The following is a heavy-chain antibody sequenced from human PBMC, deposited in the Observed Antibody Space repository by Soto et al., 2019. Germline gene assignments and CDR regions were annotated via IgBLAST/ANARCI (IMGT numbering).Heavy chain of an antibody. J-gene: IGHJ4*02. CDR3: ARLYCSSTSCHDY. CDR1: AFTVSSNY. D-gene: IGHD2-2*01. CDR2: IYSGGST. V-gene: IGHV3-53*01. Sequence: GSLRPSCAASAFTVSSNYMSWVRQAPGKGLGWVAVIYSGGSTYYADSVKGRFTISRDNSKNTLYLQMNSLRAEDTAVYYCARLYCSSTSCHDYWGQGTLVTVSS.